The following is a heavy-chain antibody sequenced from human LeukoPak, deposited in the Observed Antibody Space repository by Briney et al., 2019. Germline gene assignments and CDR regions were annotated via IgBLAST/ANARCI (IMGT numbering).Heavy chain of an antibody. V-gene: IGHV4-59*08. CDR2: IYYSGST. Sequence: PSETLSLTCTVSGGSISSYYWSWIRQPPGKGLEWIGYIYYSGSTNYNPSLKSRVTISVDTSKNQFSLKLSSVTAADTAVYYCARLGGVRGVTWFDPWGQGTLVTVSS. J-gene: IGHJ5*02. D-gene: IGHD3-10*01. CDR3: ARLGGVRGVTWFDP. CDR1: GGSISSYY.